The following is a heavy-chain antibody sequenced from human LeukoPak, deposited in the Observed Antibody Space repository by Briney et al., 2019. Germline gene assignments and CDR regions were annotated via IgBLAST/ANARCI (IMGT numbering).Heavy chain of an antibody. J-gene: IGHJ4*02. CDR1: GGSFSGYY. CDR2: TNHSGST. D-gene: IGHD2-2*01. Sequence: SETLSLTCAVYGGSFSGYYWSWIRQPPGKGLEWIGETNHSGSTNYNPSLKSRVTISVDTSKNQYSLKLSSVTAAETAVYYCARAMPVCSSTSCYSVWGQGTLVTVSS. CDR3: ARAMPVCSSTSCYSV. V-gene: IGHV4-34*01.